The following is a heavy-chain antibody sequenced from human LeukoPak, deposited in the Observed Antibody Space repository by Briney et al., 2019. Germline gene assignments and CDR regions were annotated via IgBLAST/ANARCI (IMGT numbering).Heavy chain of an antibody. J-gene: IGHJ6*03. CDR2: ISSSSSYI. V-gene: IGHV3-21*01. CDR3: ARDEFQNYDFWSGYSGYYYMDV. Sequence: GGSLRLSCAASGFTFSSSAMNWVRQAPGKGLEWVSSISSSSSYIYYADSVKGRFTISRDNAKNSLYLQMNSLRAEDTAVYYCARDEFQNYDFWSGYSGYYYMDVWGKGTTVTVSS. CDR1: GFTFSSSA. D-gene: IGHD3-3*01.